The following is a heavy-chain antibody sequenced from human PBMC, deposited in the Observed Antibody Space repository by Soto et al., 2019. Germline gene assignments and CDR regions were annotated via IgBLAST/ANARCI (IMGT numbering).Heavy chain of an antibody. Sequence: GGSLRLSYAACGFAFSPYGMHWVRQAPGKGLEWVAVISFDGSHADYAHSMKGRFTISRDNAKNTLYLQMNNLRAEDTAVYYCARGGHPDYWGQGTLVTVSS. CDR2: ISFDGSHA. J-gene: IGHJ4*02. CDR3: ARGGHPDY. CDR1: GFAFSPYG. V-gene: IGHV3-30*03.